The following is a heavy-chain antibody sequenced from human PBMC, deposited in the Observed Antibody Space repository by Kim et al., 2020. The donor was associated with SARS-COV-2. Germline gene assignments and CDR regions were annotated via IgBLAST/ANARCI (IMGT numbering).Heavy chain of an antibody. CDR3: ARPYTNYYYFDY. Sequence: RYRPPSAGQVTISADTSISTAYVQWSSLKASDTAVYYCARPYTNYYYFDYWGQGTLVTVSS. D-gene: IGHD4-4*01. J-gene: IGHJ4*02. V-gene: IGHV5-51*01.